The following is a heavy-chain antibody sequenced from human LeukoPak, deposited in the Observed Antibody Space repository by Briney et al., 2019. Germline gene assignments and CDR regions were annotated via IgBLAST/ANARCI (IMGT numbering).Heavy chain of an antibody. CDR3: ARSEGTSWYNFDY. CDR2: INPISGGT. V-gene: IGHV1-2*02. Sequence: ASVKVSCKASGYTFTGYYIHWVRQARGQGLEWMGWINPISGGTNSAQKFQGRVTMTRDTSISTAYMELSRLRPDDTAVYFCARSEGTSWYNFDYWGQGTLVTVSS. D-gene: IGHD6-13*01. CDR1: GYTFTGYY. J-gene: IGHJ4*02.